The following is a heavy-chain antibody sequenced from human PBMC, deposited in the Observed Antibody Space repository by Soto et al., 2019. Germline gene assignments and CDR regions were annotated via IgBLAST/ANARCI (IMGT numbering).Heavy chain of an antibody. J-gene: IGHJ3*02. CDR2: IKSKTDGGTT. V-gene: IGHV3-15*01. CDR3: TTAAPRIYDYSWGSYRLDAFDI. D-gene: IGHD3-16*02. CDR1: GFTFSNAC. Sequence: EVQLVESGGGLVKPGGSLRLSCAASGFTFSNACMSWVRQAPGKGLEWVGRIKSKTDGGTTDYGAPVKGRFTISRDDSKNKQQQQMNSLKTEDTAVYYCTTAAPRIYDYSWGSYRLDAFDIWGQGTMVTVSS.